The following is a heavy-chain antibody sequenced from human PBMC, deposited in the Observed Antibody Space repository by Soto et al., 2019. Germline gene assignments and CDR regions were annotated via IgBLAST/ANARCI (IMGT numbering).Heavy chain of an antibody. Sequence: SVKVSCKASGGTFSSYAISWVRQAPGQGLEWMGGIIPIFGTANYAQKFQGRVTITADESTSTAYMELSSLRSEDTAVYYCARGDYGSGSYDYYYYGMDVWGQGXLVTVSS. J-gene: IGHJ6*02. CDR1: GGTFSSYA. CDR2: IIPIFGTA. CDR3: ARGDYGSGSYDYYYYGMDV. V-gene: IGHV1-69*13. D-gene: IGHD3-10*01.